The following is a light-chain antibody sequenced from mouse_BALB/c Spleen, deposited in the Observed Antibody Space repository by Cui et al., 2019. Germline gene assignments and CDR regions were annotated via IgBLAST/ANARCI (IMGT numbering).Light chain of an antibody. J-gene: IGKJ5*01. Sequence: DIKMTQSPSSMYASLGERGTSTCKASQDINSYLSWFQQKPGKSPKTLIYRANRLVDGVPSRFSGSGSGQDYSLTISSLEYEDMGIYYCLQYDEFPLTFGAGTKLELK. V-gene: IGKV14-111*01. CDR3: LQYDEFPLT. CDR1: QDINSY. CDR2: RAN.